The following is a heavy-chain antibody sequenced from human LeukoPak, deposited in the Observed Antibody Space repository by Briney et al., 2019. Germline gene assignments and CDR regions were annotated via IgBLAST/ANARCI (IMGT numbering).Heavy chain of an antibody. J-gene: IGHJ3*02. V-gene: IGHV4-59*01. Sequence: SETLSLTCTVSGGSISSYYWSWIRQPPGKGLERIGYIYYSGSTNYNPSLKSRVTISVDTSKNQLSLKLSAVTAADTAVYYCAREGYYDSSGYKTAFDIWGQGTMVTVSS. D-gene: IGHD3-22*01. CDR2: IYYSGST. CDR3: AREGYYDSSGYKTAFDI. CDR1: GGSISSYY.